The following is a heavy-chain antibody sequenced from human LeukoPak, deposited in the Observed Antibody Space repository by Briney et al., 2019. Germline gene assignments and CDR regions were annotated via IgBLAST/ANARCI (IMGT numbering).Heavy chain of an antibody. V-gene: IGHV4-59*01. CDR2: IYHTGNT. J-gene: IGHJ4*02. Sequence: SGTLSLTCTVSGGSINSDYWTWIRQPPGKGLEWIGHIYHTGNTGSCNPSLKSRITISVDTSKNQFSPNLSSATAADTAVYYCARVKAIRIRGVLISDYFDYWGQGTLVTVSS. CDR3: ARVKAIRIRGVLISDYFDY. CDR1: GGSINSDY. D-gene: IGHD3-10*01.